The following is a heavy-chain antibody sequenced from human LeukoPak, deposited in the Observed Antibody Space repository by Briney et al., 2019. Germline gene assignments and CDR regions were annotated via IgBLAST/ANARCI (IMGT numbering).Heavy chain of an antibody. CDR3: VRDSEGCFHY. CDR2: LACLDASCTE. V-gene: IGHV3-23*01. CDR1: GFTFSTFD. Sequence: PGGSLRLSCAASGFTFSTFDMSWVRQAPGKGLEWVSTLACLDASCTEYYADSVKGRFSISRDNSKSTLSLQMNSLRVEDTAIYYCVRDSEGCFHYWGQGTLVTVSS. J-gene: IGHJ4*02. D-gene: IGHD3-10*01.